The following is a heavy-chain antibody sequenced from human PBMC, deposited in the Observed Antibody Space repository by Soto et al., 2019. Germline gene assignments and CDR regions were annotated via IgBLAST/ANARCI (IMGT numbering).Heavy chain of an antibody. Sequence: PGGSLRLSCAASGVTFSNYAMSLVRQAPGKGLEWVSFISGTGATTDYTDSVKGRFTISRDNAKSTLFLHMNSLRGEDTDVYYCASRAPMVRGVRSGMVVWGQGTTVTVSS. J-gene: IGHJ6*01. CDR2: ISGTGATT. CDR1: GVTFSNYA. CDR3: ASRAPMVRGVRSGMVV. D-gene: IGHD3-10*01. V-gene: IGHV3-23*01.